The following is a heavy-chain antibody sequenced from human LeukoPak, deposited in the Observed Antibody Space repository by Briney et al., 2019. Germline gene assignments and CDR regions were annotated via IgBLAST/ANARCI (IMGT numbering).Heavy chain of an antibody. J-gene: IGHJ6*02. Sequence: SETLSLTCAVSGGSISSCCYSWIWIPPPPGKDLVWYGYICGSGSTYYNPSLRRPITISVDRTKNQFSLKLSSGTAADTALYYCARVSAEYYYDSSGSYRYYYYGMDVWGQGTTVTVSS. CDR1: GGSISSCCYS. V-gene: IGHV4-30-2*01. CDR3: ARVSAEYYYDSSGSYRYYYYGMDV. CDR2: ICGSGST. D-gene: IGHD3-22*01.